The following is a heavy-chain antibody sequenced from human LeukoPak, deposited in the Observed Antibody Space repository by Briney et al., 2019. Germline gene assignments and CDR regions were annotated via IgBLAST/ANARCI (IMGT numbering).Heavy chain of an antibody. CDR3: ATEVVPGPRRYYYYYYYIDV. CDR2: INHSGST. V-gene: IGHV4-34*01. CDR1: GGSFSGYY. J-gene: IGHJ6*03. D-gene: IGHD2-2*01. Sequence: SETLSLTCAVYGGSFSGYYWSWIRQPAGKGLEWIGEINHSGSTNYNPSLKSRVTISVDTSKNQFSLNLSSVTAAVTAVYYCATEVVPGPRRYYYYYYYIDVWGQGTPVTVSS.